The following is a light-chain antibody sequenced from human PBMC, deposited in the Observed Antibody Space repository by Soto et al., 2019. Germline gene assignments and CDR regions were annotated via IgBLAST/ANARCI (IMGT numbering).Light chain of an antibody. J-gene: IGKJ4*01. CDR2: TVS. CDR1: QSLLDSDDGNTY. V-gene: IGKV2-40*01. CDR3: LQRIEFPLT. Sequence: DIVMTQTPLSLPVTPGEPASISCGSSQSLLDSDDGNTYLDWYLQKPGQSPQLLIYTVSYRASGVPDRFSGSGSGTDFTLKISRVEAEDVGVYYCLQRIEFPLTFGGGTKVGIK.